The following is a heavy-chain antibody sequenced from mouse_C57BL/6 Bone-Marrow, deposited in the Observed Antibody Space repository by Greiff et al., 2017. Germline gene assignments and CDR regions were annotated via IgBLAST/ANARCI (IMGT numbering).Heavy chain of an antibody. CDR1: GYTFTTYP. Sequence: VQLQESGAELVKPGASVKMSCKASGYTFTTYPLEWMKQNHGKSLEWIGNFHPYNDDTKYNEKFKGKATLTVEKSSSTVYLELSRLTSDDSAVYYCARGRASEDCYAMDYWGQGTSVTVSS. CDR3: ARGRASEDCYAMDY. V-gene: IGHV1-47*01. J-gene: IGHJ4*01. CDR2: FHPYNDDT. D-gene: IGHD3-1*01.